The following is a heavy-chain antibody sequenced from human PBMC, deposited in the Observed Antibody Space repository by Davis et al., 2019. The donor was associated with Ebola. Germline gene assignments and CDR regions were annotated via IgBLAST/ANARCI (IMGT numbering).Heavy chain of an antibody. CDR1: GHTFTTYY. Sequence: SVKVSCKASGHTFTTYYMHWVRQAPGQGLDWMGGIIPVFGIPKYAQKFQGRVTITADESTSTAYMELSSLRSEDTAVYYCARDRYSDGSGYFFEQSHWGQGTLVTVSS. D-gene: IGHD3-22*01. V-gene: IGHV1-69*13. CDR3: ARDRYSDGSGYFFEQSH. CDR2: IIPVFGIP. J-gene: IGHJ4*02.